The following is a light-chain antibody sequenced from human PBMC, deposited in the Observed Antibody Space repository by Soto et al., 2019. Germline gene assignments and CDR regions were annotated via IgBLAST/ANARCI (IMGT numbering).Light chain of an antibody. CDR2: GAS. CDR1: QSVRSN. J-gene: IGKJ1*01. Sequence: EIVMTQSPATLSVSPGERATLSCRASQSVRSNLAWYQQKPGQSPRLLIYGASTRATGIPARFSDSGSGTDFTLTISRLEPEDFAVYYCQQFAASPRTFGQGTKVDIK. CDR3: QQFAASPRT. V-gene: IGKV3-15*01.